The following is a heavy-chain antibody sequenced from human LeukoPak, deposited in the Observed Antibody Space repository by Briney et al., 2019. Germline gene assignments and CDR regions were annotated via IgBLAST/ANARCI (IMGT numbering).Heavy chain of an antibody. Sequence: SETLSLTCTVSGGSISSSSYYWGWIRQPPGQGLEWIGSIYYSGSTYYNPSLKSRVTISVDTSKDQFSLKLSSVTAADTAVYYCARPAGYSSSWYFDYWGQGTLVTVSS. D-gene: IGHD6-13*01. J-gene: IGHJ4*02. CDR1: GGSISSSSYY. V-gene: IGHV4-39*01. CDR3: ARPAGYSSSWYFDY. CDR2: IYYSGST.